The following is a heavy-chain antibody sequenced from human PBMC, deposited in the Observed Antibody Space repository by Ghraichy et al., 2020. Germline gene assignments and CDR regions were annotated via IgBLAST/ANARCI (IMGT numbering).Heavy chain of an antibody. Sequence: SETLSLTCTVSGGSISSYYWSWIRQPPGKGLEWIGYIYYSGSTNYNPSLKSRVTISVDTSKNQFSLKLSSVTAADTAVYYCARKSKLGTYAFDIWGQGTMVTVSS. J-gene: IGHJ3*02. CDR2: IYYSGST. CDR1: GGSISSYY. D-gene: IGHD7-27*01. V-gene: IGHV4-59*08. CDR3: ARKSKLGTYAFDI.